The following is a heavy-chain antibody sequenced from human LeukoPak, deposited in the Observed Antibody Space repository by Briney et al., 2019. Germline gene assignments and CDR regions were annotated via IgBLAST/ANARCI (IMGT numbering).Heavy chain of an antibody. Sequence: GGSLRLSCAASGFTLYDYGMSWVRQAPGKGLEWVSGINWNGGSTGYADSVKGRFTISRDNAKNSLYLQMDSPRAEDTALYYCARSEERYCSSTSCHLIDYWGQGTLVTVSS. D-gene: IGHD2-2*01. CDR1: GFTLYDYG. CDR3: ARSEERYCSSTSCHLIDY. J-gene: IGHJ4*02. CDR2: INWNGGST. V-gene: IGHV3-20*04.